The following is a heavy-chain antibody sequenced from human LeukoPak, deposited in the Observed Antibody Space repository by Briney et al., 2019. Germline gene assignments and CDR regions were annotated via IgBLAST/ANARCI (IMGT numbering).Heavy chain of an antibody. CDR3: ARDGTTSGIHFDY. D-gene: IGHD1-7*01. J-gene: IGHJ4*02. Sequence: PSETLSLTCTVSGGSISSSSYYWGWIRQPPGKGLEWIGSIYYSGSTYYNPSLKSRVTMSVDTSKDQFSLKLSSVTAADTAVYYCARDGTTSGIHFDYWGQGTLVTVSS. CDR2: IYYSGST. CDR1: GGSISSSSYY. V-gene: IGHV4-39*07.